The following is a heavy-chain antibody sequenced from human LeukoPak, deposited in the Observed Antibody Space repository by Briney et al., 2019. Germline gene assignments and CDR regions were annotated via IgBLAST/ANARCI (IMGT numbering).Heavy chain of an antibody. V-gene: IGHV4-39*01. J-gene: IGHJ5*02. CDR3: ARGRLAHNWFDP. CDR1: GGSLSSSSYY. Sequence: SETLSLTCTVSGGSLSSSSYYWNWIRQPPGKGLEWIGSIYYSGSTYYNPSLKSRVTISVDTSKNQFSLKLSSVTAADTAVYYCARGRLAHNWFDPWGQGTLVTVSS. D-gene: IGHD1-26*01. CDR2: IYYSGST.